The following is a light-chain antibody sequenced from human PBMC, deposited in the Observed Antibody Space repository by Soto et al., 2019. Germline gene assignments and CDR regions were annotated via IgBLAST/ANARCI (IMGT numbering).Light chain of an antibody. V-gene: IGKV4-1*01. CDR3: HQYYRTPLT. CDR1: QSVLYSSNNKNY. Sequence: DIVMTQSPDSLAVSLGERATINCKSSQSVLYSSNNKNYLSWYQQKPGQPPKLLIYWASTRESGVPDRFSGSGSGPEFTLTISSLQAEDVAVYYCHQYYRTPLTFGGGTKVEIK. CDR2: WAS. J-gene: IGKJ4*01.